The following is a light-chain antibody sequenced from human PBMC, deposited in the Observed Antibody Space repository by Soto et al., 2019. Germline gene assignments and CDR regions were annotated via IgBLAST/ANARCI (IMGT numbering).Light chain of an antibody. CDR3: SSYAGSYTLV. CDR1: RNDVGGYNF. V-gene: IGLV2-11*01. J-gene: IGLJ2*01. CDR2: DVS. Sequence: QSALTQPRSVSGSPGQSITISCTGTRNDVGGYNFVSWYQQHPGKVPKLFIYDVSRRPSGVPDRFSGSKSGNTASLTISGLQAEDEADYYCSSYAGSYTLVFGGRTKLTVL.